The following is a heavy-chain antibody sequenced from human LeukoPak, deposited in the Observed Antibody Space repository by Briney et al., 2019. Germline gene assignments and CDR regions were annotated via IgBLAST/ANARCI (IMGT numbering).Heavy chain of an antibody. Sequence: PGGSLRLSCAASGFTSNQYGMSWVRQAPGKGLEWVSSLSWNGGDTRYADSVKDRFTISRDNAKKSLYLQMDSLRAEDTALYYCARRGYPYYYYMDVWGTGTTVTVSS. CDR3: ARRGYPYYYYMDV. CDR2: LSWNGGDT. J-gene: IGHJ6*03. D-gene: IGHD3-16*02. CDR1: GFTSNQYG. V-gene: IGHV3-20*04.